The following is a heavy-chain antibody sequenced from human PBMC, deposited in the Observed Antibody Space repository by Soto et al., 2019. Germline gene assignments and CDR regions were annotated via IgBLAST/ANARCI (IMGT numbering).Heavy chain of an antibody. J-gene: IGHJ6*02. CDR3: ARDKARTAMVTMHGMDV. Sequence: QVQLVQSGAEVKKPGASVKVSCKASGYTFTSYGISWVRQAPGQGLEWMGWISAYNGNTNYAQKLQGRVTMTTDTTTSTGYMELRSLRSDDTAVYYCARDKARTAMVTMHGMDVWGQGTTVTVSS. CDR2: ISAYNGNT. V-gene: IGHV1-18*01. CDR1: GYTFTSYG. D-gene: IGHD5-18*01.